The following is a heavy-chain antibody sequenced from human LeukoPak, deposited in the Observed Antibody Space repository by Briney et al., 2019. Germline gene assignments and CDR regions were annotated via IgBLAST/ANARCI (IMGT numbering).Heavy chain of an antibody. CDR1: GFTFDNYA. CDR3: ARAYKDRSLAGKKEFFQH. D-gene: IGHD6-19*01. J-gene: IGHJ1*01. Sequence: GGSLRLSCAASGFTFDNYAMNWVRQVPGKGLEWISLISWNSGAIGYADSVKGRFTISRDNANNFLYLQMNSLRAEDTALYYCARAYKDRSLAGKKEFFQHWGQGTLVTVSS. CDR2: ISWNSGAI. V-gene: IGHV3-9*01.